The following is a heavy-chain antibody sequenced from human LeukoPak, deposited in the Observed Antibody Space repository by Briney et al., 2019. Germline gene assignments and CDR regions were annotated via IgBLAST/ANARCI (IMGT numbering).Heavy chain of an antibody. CDR1: GFTFSNYW. D-gene: IGHD4-23*01. J-gene: IGHJ4*02. CDR2: IKEDGSRK. Sequence: GGSLRLSCAASGFTFSNYWMTWVRQAPGKGLEWVANIKEDGSRKNYVDSVKGRFTISRDNAKNSLYLQMNSLRAEDTAVYYCARVTVVTPRGGASFDYWGQGTLVTASS. V-gene: IGHV3-7*01. CDR3: ARVTVVTPRGGASFDY.